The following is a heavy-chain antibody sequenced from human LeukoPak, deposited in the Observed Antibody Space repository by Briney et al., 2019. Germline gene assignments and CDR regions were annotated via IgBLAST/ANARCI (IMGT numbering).Heavy chain of an antibody. CDR2: IYSGGST. CDR1: GFTVSSNY. CDR3: ARAIAELGEFDY. D-gene: IGHD6-13*01. V-gene: IGHV3-66*01. Sequence: GGSLRLSCAASGFTVSSNYMSWVRQAPGKGLEWVSVIYSGGSTYYADSVKGRFTISRDNSKNTLYLQMNSLRAEDTAVYYCARAIAELGEFDYWGQGTLVTVSS. J-gene: IGHJ4*02.